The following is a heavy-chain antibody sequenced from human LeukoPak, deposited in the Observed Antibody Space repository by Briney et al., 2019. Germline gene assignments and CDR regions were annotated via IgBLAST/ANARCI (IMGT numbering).Heavy chain of an antibody. CDR1: GYTFTGYY. CDR2: ILPSSGGP. Sequence: ASVKVSCKASGYTFTGYYLHWVRQAPGQGLEWMGWILPSSGGPYYAQKFQGRITMSRDTSISTAYMELSSLTSVDTAVYYCVRKGEKYGDYDYWGQGALVTVSS. D-gene: IGHD4-17*01. CDR3: VRKGEKYGDYDY. V-gene: IGHV1-2*02. J-gene: IGHJ4*02.